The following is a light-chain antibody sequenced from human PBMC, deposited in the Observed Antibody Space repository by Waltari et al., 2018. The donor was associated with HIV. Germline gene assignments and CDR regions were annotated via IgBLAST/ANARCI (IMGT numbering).Light chain of an antibody. CDR1: QHIRNY. CDR3: QQYGSYPPT. J-gene: IGKJ1*01. CDR2: DTF. V-gene: IGKV1-16*01. Sequence: DVQMTQSPLSLSASVGDRVTITCRAGQHIRNYLAWFQQKAGKAPKSLIYDTFTLQNGVPSRFSGSGSGTDFTLTISSLQAEDFGTYYCQQYGSYPPTFGQGTKVEI.